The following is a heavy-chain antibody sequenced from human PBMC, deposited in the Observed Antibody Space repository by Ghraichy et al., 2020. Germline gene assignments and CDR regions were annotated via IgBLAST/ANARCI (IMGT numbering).Heavy chain of an antibody. CDR3: VKEDYGGVPGPR. CDR2: ITSNGGST. Sequence: GGSLRLSCSASGFTFSSYAMQWVRQAPGKGLEYVSAITSNGGSTYYADSVKGRFTISRDNSKNTLYLQLSSLRAEDTAVYYCVKEDYGGVPGPRWGQGTLVTVSS. V-gene: IGHV3-64D*06. CDR1: GFTFSSYA. J-gene: IGHJ4*02. D-gene: IGHD4/OR15-4a*01.